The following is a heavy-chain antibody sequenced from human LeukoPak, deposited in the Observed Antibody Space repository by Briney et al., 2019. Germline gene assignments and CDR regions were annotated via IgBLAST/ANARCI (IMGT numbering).Heavy chain of an antibody. V-gene: IGHV3-30*18. CDR3: AKEGPGIAASFDY. J-gene: IGHJ4*02. CDR2: ISYDGSNK. CDR1: GFTFSSYG. D-gene: IGHD6-13*01. Sequence: AGRSLRLSCAASGFTFSSYGMHWARQAPGKGLEWVAVISYDGSNKYYADSVKGRFTISRDNSKNTLYLQMNSLRAEDTAVYYCAKEGPGIAASFDYWGQGTLVTVSS.